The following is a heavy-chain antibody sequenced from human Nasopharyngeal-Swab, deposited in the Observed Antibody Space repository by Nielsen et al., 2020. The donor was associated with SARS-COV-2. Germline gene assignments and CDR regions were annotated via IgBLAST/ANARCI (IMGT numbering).Heavy chain of an antibody. J-gene: IGHJ6*02. CDR2: IYYSGST. Sequence: SETLSLTCTVSGGSISSSSYYWGWIRQPPGKGLEWIGSIYYSGSTYYNPSLKSRVTISVDTSKNQFSLKLSSATAADTAVYYCARDFGLRGGMDVWGQGTTVTVSS. CDR1: GGSISSSSYY. V-gene: IGHV4-39*07. CDR3: ARDFGLRGGMDV. D-gene: IGHD3/OR15-3a*01.